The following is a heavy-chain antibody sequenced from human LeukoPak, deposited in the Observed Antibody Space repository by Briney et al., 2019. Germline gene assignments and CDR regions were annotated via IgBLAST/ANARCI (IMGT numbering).Heavy chain of an antibody. V-gene: IGHV3-30*03. D-gene: IGHD4-17*01. CDR1: GFTFSRHS. J-gene: IGHJ6*03. CDR2: ISYDGSNK. CDR3: ARDSASDYGDYWSPMDV. Sequence: GGSLRLSCAASGFTFSRHSMNWVRQAPGKGLEWVAVISYDGSNKYYADSVKGRFTISRDNSKNTLYLQMNSLRAEDTAVYYCARDSASDYGDYWSPMDVWGKGTTVTVSS.